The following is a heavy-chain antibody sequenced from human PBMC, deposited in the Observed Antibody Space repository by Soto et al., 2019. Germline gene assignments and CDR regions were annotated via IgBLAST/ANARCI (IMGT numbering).Heavy chain of an antibody. D-gene: IGHD3-10*01. CDR3: ARAKMVRGVIWFDP. Sequence: SETLSLTCTVSGGSISSGDYYWSWIRQPPGKGLEWIGYIYYSGSTYYNPSLKSRVTISVDTSKNQFSLKLSSVTAADTAVYYCARAKMVRGVIWFDPWGQGTLVTVSS. CDR1: GGSISSGDYY. V-gene: IGHV4-30-4*01. CDR2: IYYSGST. J-gene: IGHJ5*02.